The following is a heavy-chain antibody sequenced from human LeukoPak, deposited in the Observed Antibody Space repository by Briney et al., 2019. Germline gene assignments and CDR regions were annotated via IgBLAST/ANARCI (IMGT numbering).Heavy chain of an antibody. V-gene: IGHV3-20*04. CDR2: INWNGGTT. D-gene: IGHD1-26*01. CDR3: ARNSGANVYTYSFQY. J-gene: IGHJ4*02. CDR1: GLTFDDYG. Sequence: GGSLRLSCVASGLTFDDYGMSWVRQAPGKGLEWVSGINWNGGTTTYADSVKGRFTISRDNAKNSLYLQMNSLRVEDTAFYYCARNSGANVYTYSFQYWGRGTLVSVSS.